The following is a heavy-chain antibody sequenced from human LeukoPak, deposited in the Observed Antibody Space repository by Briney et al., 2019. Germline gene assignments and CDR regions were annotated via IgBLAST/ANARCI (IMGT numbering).Heavy chain of an antibody. J-gene: IGHJ4*02. CDR3: ARSHSGSLRAPFDY. V-gene: IGHV1-18*01. CDR1: GYTFTNYV. CDR2: ISPYNGNT. D-gene: IGHD6-19*01. Sequence: ASVKVSCKASGYTFTNYVIIWVRQAPGQGLEWMGWISPYNGNTKYAQKFQGRVAMTTDTSTNTVYMDLRSLTSDDTALYYCARSHSGSLRAPFDYWGRGTLVAVSS.